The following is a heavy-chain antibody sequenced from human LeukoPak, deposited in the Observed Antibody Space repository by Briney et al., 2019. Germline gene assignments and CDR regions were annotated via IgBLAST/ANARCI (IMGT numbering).Heavy chain of an antibody. D-gene: IGHD5-24*01. Sequence: PGGSLRLSRAASGFTFSSYGMHWVRQAPGKGLEWVAFIRYDGSNKYYADSVKGRFTISRDNSKNTLYLQMNSLRAEDTAVYYCAKEEVEMATITASDYWGQGTLVTVSS. V-gene: IGHV3-30*02. CDR2: IRYDGSNK. CDR1: GFTFSSYG. CDR3: AKEEVEMATITASDY. J-gene: IGHJ4*02.